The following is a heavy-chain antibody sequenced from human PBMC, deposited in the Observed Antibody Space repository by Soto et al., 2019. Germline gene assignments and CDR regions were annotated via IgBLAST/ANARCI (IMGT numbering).Heavy chain of an antibody. Sequence: AASVKVSCKASGGTFSSYTISWVRQAPGQGLEWMGRIIPILGIANYAQKFQGRVTITADKSTSTAYMELSSLRSEDTAVYYCARESLKQLVLYYYYYMDVWGKGTTVTVSS. CDR1: GGTFSSYT. J-gene: IGHJ6*03. CDR3: ARESLKQLVLYYYYYMDV. CDR2: IIPILGIA. D-gene: IGHD6-6*01. V-gene: IGHV1-69*04.